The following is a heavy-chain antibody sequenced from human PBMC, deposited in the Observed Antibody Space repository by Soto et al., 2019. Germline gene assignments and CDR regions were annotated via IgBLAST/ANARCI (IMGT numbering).Heavy chain of an antibody. CDR2: IYYSGST. J-gene: IGHJ3*02. Sequence: SETLSLTCTVSGGSISSYYWSWIRQPPGKGLEWIGYIYYSGSTNYNPSLKSRVTISVDTSKNQFSLKLSSVTAADTAVYYCARQVFRLGELLDAFDIWGQGTMVTVTS. CDR1: GGSISSYY. D-gene: IGHD3-10*01. V-gene: IGHV4-59*08. CDR3: ARQVFRLGELLDAFDI.